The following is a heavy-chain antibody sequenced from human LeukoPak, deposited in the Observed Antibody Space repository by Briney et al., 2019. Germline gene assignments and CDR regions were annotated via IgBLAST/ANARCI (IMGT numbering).Heavy chain of an antibody. J-gene: IGHJ4*02. CDR3: ARGRGIAARPFDY. CDR1: GFTFSSYA. D-gene: IGHD6-6*01. V-gene: IGHV3-23*01. CDR2: ISGSGGST. Sequence: GGSLRLSCAASGFTFSSYAMSWVRQAPGKGLEWVSAISGSGGSTYYADSVKGRFTISRDNSKNTLYLQMNSLRAEDTAVCYCARGRGIAARPFDYWGQGTLVTVSS.